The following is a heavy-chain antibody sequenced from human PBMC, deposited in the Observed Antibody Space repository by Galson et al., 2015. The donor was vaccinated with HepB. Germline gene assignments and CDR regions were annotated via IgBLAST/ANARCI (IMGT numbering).Heavy chain of an antibody. CDR1: GDSVSTNSAT. J-gene: IGHJ3*02. CDR2: TYYRSRWYD. Sequence: CAISGDSVSTNSATWNWIRQSLSRGLEWLGRTYYRSRWYDDYAVSVKSRITINSDTSKNPFSLQLNSVTPEDTAVYYCARGVDIRGGAFDIWGQGTMVTVSS. D-gene: IGHD2-15*01. V-gene: IGHV6-1*01. CDR3: ARGVDIRGGAFDI.